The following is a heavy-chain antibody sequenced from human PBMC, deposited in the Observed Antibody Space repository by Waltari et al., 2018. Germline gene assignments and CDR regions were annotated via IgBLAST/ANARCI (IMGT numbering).Heavy chain of an antibody. CDR1: GFTFSSYA. J-gene: IGHJ5*02. CDR3: APSGLYSSSWYADGESWFDP. V-gene: IGHV3-23*01. D-gene: IGHD6-13*01. CDR2: ISGRGGST. Sequence: EVQLLESGGGLVQPGGSLRLSCAASGFTFSSYAMSWVRQAPGKGLEWVSAISGRGGSTYYADAVKGRFTISRDSSKNTLYLQMNSLRAEDTAVYYCAPSGLYSSSWYADGESWFDPWGQGTLVTVSS.